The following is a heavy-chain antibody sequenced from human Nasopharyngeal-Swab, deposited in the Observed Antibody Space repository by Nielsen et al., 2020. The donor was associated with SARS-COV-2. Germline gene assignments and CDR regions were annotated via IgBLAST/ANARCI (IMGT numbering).Heavy chain of an antibody. J-gene: IGHJ6*02. Sequence: WVRQAPGQRLAWMGWINAGNGNTNYSQKFQGRVTITRDTSASTAYMEMSSLRSEDTAVYYCARERVVVVSATYYQYGMDVWGQGTTVTVSS. D-gene: IGHD2-15*01. V-gene: IGHV1-3*01. CDR3: ARERVVVVSATYYQYGMDV. CDR2: INAGNGNT.